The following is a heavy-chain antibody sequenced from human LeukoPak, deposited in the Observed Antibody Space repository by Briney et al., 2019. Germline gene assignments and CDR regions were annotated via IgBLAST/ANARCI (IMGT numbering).Heavy chain of an antibody. D-gene: IGHD5-12*01. Sequence: ASVKVSCKASGYTFTGYYMHWVRQAPGQGLEWMGWINPNSGGTNYAQKFQGRVTMTRDTSISTAYMELSRLRSDDTAVYYCARGVNGGYDPGTYYYYGMDVWGQGTTVTVSS. V-gene: IGHV1-2*02. J-gene: IGHJ6*02. CDR2: INPNSGGT. CDR3: ARGVNGGYDPGTYYYYGMDV. CDR1: GYTFTGYY.